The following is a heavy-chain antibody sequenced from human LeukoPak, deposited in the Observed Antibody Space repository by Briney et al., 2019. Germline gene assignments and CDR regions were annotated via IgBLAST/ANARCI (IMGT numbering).Heavy chain of an antibody. CDR3: ARVAAAAGRDAFDI. CDR2: ISAYNGNT. CDR1: GYTFTSYG. J-gene: IGHJ3*02. V-gene: IGHV1-18*01. Sequence: ASVKVSCQASGYTFTSYGISWVRQAPGQGLEWMGWISAYNGNTNYAQKLQGRVTMTTDTSTSTAYMELRSLRSDDTAVYYCARVAAAAGRDAFDIWGQGTMVTVSS. D-gene: IGHD6-13*01.